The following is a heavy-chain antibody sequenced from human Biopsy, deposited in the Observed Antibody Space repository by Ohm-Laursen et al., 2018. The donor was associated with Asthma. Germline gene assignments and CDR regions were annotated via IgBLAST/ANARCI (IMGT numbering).Heavy chain of an antibody. CDR1: GGSMSSSSYS. CDR3: ARHWNWGSFFDY. J-gene: IGHJ4*02. Sequence: TLSLTCTVSGGSMSSSSYSWGWIRQPPGKGLEWIGSISYTGNTDIPSLRSRVTLSVDTSKNNFSLKLTSVTAADTAVFYCARHWNWGSFFDYWGQRMLVTVSS. D-gene: IGHD7-27*01. CDR2: ISYTGNT. V-gene: IGHV4-39*01.